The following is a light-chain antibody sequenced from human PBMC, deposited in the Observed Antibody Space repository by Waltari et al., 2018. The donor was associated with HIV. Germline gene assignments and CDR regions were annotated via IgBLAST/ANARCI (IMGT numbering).Light chain of an antibody. Sequence: IVLTQSPDSLAVSLGERATINCKSSQSVLYSSDNKNYLAWYQQKPGQSPKLLIYWASTRESGVPDRFSGSGSGTHFTLTISSLQAEDVAVYFCQQYYSAWTFGQGTKVEI. V-gene: IGKV4-1*01. CDR1: QSVLYSSDNKNY. J-gene: IGKJ1*01. CDR2: WAS. CDR3: QQYYSAWT.